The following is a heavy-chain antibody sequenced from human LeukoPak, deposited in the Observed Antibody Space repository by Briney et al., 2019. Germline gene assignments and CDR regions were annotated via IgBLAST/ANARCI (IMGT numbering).Heavy chain of an antibody. V-gene: IGHV3-48*01. J-gene: IGHJ4*02. Sequence: PGGSLRLSCAASGFTFSSYSMNWVRQAPGKGLEWVSYISSSSSTIYYADSVKGRFTISRDNAKNSLYLQMNSLRAEDTAVYYCAREGSGSGVDYWGPGTLVTVPS. D-gene: IGHD3-10*01. CDR1: GFTFSSYS. CDR3: AREGSGSGVDY. CDR2: ISSSSSTI.